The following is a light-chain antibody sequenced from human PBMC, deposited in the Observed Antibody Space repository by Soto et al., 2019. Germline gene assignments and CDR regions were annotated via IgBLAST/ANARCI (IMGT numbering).Light chain of an antibody. CDR1: QSISNW. Sequence: DIQMTQSPSTLPASVGDRVTITCRASQSISNWLAWYQKKPGTAPKVLIYKASTLKSGVPSRFSGSGSGTEFNLTISRLQTDDFATYECQHQNSYSEAFGQGTKVDIK. V-gene: IGKV1-5*03. J-gene: IGKJ1*01. CDR3: QHQNSYSEA. CDR2: KAS.